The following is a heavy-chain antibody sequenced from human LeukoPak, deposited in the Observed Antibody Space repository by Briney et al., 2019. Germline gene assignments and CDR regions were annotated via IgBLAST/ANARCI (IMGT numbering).Heavy chain of an antibody. CDR2: INHSGST. J-gene: IGHJ4*02. CDR1: GGSFSGYY. CDR3: ARARTSYAVRGVFDY. D-gene: IGHD3-10*01. Sequence: SETLSLTCAVYGGSFSGYYWSWIRQPPGKGLEWIGEINHSGSTNYNPSLKSRVTISVHTSKNQFSLKLSSVTAADTAVYYCARARTSYAVRGVFDYWGQGTLVTVSS. V-gene: IGHV4-34*01.